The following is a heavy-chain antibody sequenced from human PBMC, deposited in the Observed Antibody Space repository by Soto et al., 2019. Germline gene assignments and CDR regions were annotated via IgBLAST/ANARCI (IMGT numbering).Heavy chain of an antibody. V-gene: IGHV3-21*01. CDR2: ISSSSSYI. J-gene: IGHJ4*02. D-gene: IGHD3-22*01. CDR3: ARDTRVVAEYYFDY. CDR1: GFTFSSYS. Sequence: GGSLRLSGAGSGFTFSSYSINWVRQAPWKGLEWVSSISSSSSYIYYADSVKGRFTISRDNAKNSLYLQMNSLRAEDTAVYYCARDTRVVAEYYFDYWGQGPLVKVS.